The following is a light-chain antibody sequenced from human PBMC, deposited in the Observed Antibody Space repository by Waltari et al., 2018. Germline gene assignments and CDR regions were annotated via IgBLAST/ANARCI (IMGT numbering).Light chain of an antibody. Sequence: QSVVTQPPSASGTPGQRVTLSCSGSNSNIGSEIVTWYQQFPGTAPKLLIYANNQRPSGVPGRFSASRSGTSASLVISGLQSEDEADYYCATWDASLDTWVFGGGTKVTVL. CDR3: ATWDASLDTWV. CDR1: NSNIGSEI. V-gene: IGLV1-44*01. CDR2: ANN. J-gene: IGLJ3*02.